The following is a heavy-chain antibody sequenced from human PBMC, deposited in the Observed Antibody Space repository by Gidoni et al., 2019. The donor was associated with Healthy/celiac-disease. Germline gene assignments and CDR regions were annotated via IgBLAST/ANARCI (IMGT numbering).Heavy chain of an antibody. CDR3: AKGRLEWLLYD. V-gene: IGHV3-30*18. CDR2: ISYDGSNK. D-gene: IGHD3-3*01. J-gene: IGHJ4*02. CDR1: GFTFSSYG. Sequence: QVQLVESGGGVVQPGRSLSLSCAASGFTFSSYGMHWVRQAPGKGLEWVAVISYDGSNKYYADSVKGRFTISRDNSKNTLYLQMNSLRAEDTAVYYCAKGRLEWLLYDWGQGTLVTVSS.